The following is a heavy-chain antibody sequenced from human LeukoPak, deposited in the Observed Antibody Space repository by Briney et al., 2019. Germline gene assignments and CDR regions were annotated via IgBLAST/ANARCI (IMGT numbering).Heavy chain of an antibody. V-gene: IGHV1-2*02. CDR2: INPNSGGT. D-gene: IGHD6-6*01. CDR1: GYTFTGYY. J-gene: IGHJ6*02. Sequence: GASVKVSCKASGYTFTGYYMHWVRQAPGQGLEWMGWINPNSGGTNYAQKFQGRVTMTRDTSISTAYMELSRLRSDDTAVYYCARDPGGIAARPDYYYGMDVWGQGTTVTVSS. CDR3: ARDPGGIAARPDYYYGMDV.